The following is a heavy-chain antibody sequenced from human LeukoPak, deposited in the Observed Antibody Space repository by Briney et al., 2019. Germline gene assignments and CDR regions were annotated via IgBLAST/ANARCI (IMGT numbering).Heavy chain of an antibody. Sequence: SETLSLTYTVSGGSISSSSYYWGWIRQPPGKGLEWIGSIYYSGSTYYNPSLKSRVTISVDTSKNQFSLKLSSVTAADTAVYYCGTCSGGSCSTDAFDIWGQGTMVTVSS. CDR3: GTCSGGSCSTDAFDI. J-gene: IGHJ3*02. CDR2: IYYSGST. CDR1: GGSISSSSYY. V-gene: IGHV4-39*01. D-gene: IGHD2-15*01.